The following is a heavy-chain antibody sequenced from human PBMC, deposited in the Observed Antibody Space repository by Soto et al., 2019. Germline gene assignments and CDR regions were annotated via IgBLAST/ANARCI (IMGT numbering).Heavy chain of an antibody. D-gene: IGHD4-17*01. CDR2: IYYSGST. J-gene: IGHJ5*02. CDR1: GGSISSYY. Sequence: PSETLSLTCTVSGGSISSYYWSWIRQPPGKGLEWIGYIYYSGSTNYNPSLKSRVTISVDTSKNQFSLKLSSVNAADTAVYYCGRLTTVVTHNWFDPWGQGTLVTVS. V-gene: IGHV4-59*08. CDR3: GRLTTVVTHNWFDP.